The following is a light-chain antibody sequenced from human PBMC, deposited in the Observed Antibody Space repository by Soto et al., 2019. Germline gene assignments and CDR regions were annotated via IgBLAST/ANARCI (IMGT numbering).Light chain of an antibody. CDR1: QSVNSDY. V-gene: IGKV3-20*01. CDR3: QQYGTSPWT. CDR2: IAS. J-gene: IGKJ1*01. Sequence: EIVLTQSPGTLSLFPGERATLSCRATQSVNSDYLAWYQQKPGQAPRLLIYIASRRATGIPDRFSGSGSGTDFTLTINRLEPEDFAVYNCQQYGTSPWTFGQGTKVEIK.